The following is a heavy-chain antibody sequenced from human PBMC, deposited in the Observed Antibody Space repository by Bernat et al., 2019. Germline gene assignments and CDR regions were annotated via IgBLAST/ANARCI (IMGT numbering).Heavy chain of an antibody. V-gene: IGHV4-30-4*01. D-gene: IGHD6-13*01. CDR1: GGSISSGYYY. Sequence: QVQLQESGPGLVKPSQTLSLTCTVSGGSISSGYYYWRWIRQPPGKGLEWIGYINYSGSTYYNPSLESLATISVDTSKNQFSLKLSSVTAADTAVYYCARATYHSSSPFDPWGQGTLVTVSS. CDR3: ARATYHSSSPFDP. J-gene: IGHJ5*02. CDR2: INYSGST.